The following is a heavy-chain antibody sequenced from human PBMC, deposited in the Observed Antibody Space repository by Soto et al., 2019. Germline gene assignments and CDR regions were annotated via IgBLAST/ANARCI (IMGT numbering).Heavy chain of an antibody. J-gene: IGHJ5*02. Sequence: GASVKVSCKASGGTFSSYTISWVRQAPGQGLEWMGRIIPILGIANYAQKFQGRVTITADKSTSTAYMELSSLRSEDTAVYYCARDYYGSGSYYSWFDPWGQGTLVTVSS. CDR2: IIPILGIA. CDR3: ARDYYGSGSYYSWFDP. D-gene: IGHD3-10*01. CDR1: GGTFSSYT. V-gene: IGHV1-69*04.